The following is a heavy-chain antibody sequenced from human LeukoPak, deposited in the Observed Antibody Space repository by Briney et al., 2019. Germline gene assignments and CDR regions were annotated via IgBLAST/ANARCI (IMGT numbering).Heavy chain of an antibody. CDR3: ARASYSYDINGWVPFDY. CDR2: IYTSGST. V-gene: IGHV4-61*02. J-gene: IGHJ4*02. CDR1: GNSISSGDNY. Sequence: PSETLSLACTVSGNSISSGDNYWSWIRQPAGKGLEWIGRIYTSGSTNYNPSLKSRVTISGDTSKNQFSLRLSSVTAADTAVYYCARASYSYDINGWVPFDYWGQGTLVTVSS. D-gene: IGHD3-22*01.